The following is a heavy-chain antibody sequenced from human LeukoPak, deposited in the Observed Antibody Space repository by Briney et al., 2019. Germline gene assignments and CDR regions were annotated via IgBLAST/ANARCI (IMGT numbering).Heavy chain of an antibody. Sequence: ASVKVSCKASGYTFTSYYMHWVRQAPGQGLEWMGIINPSGGSTSYAQKFQGRVTMTRDTSTSTVYMELSGLRSEDTAVYYCAREYSSSFFSLGNYMDVWGKGTAVTVSS. J-gene: IGHJ6*03. D-gene: IGHD6-6*01. CDR1: GYTFTSYY. V-gene: IGHV1-46*01. CDR2: INPSGGST. CDR3: AREYSSSFFSLGNYMDV.